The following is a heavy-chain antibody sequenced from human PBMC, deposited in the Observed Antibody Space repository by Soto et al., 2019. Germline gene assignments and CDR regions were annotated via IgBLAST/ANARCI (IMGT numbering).Heavy chain of an antibody. CDR2: ISYDGSNK. Sequence: GGSLRLSCAASGFTFSSYGMHWVRQAPGKGLEWVAVISYDGSNKYYADSVKGRFTISRDNSKNTLYLQMNSLRAEDTAVYYCAKAPIVVVTADYYYGMDVWGQGTTVTVSS. D-gene: IGHD2-21*02. V-gene: IGHV3-30*18. J-gene: IGHJ6*02. CDR3: AKAPIVVVTADYYYGMDV. CDR1: GFTFSSYG.